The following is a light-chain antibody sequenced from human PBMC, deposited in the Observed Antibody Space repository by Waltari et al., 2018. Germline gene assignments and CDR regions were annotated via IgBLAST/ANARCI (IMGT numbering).Light chain of an antibody. CDR3: SSYTRSSTWV. V-gene: IGLV2-14*01. CDR2: EAT. J-gene: IGLJ2*01. CDR1: ISDVGAYKY. Sequence: QSALTQSASVSGSPGQSITISCTGTISDVGAYKYVSWYQHPPGKAPTLMIYEATNRPSGISHRFSGSKSGDTASLTSSGLQAEDEADYYCSSYTRSSTWVFGGGTKLTVL.